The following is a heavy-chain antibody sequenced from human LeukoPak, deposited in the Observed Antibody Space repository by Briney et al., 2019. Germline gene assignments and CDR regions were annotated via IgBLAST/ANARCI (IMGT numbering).Heavy chain of an antibody. V-gene: IGHV4-59*08. Sequence: SETLSLTCTVSGGSISSYYWSWIRQPPGKGLERIGYIYYSGSTNYNPSLKSRVTISVDTSKNQFSLKLSSVTAADTAVYYCARTLGANFDYWGQGTLVTVSS. CDR3: ARTLGANFDY. J-gene: IGHJ4*02. CDR2: IYYSGST. D-gene: IGHD3-16*01. CDR1: GGSISSYY.